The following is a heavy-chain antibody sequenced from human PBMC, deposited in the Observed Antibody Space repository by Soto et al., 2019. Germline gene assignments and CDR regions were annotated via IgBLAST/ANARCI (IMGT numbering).Heavy chain of an antibody. CDR2: IKGDGTSR. V-gene: IGHV3-74*01. D-gene: IGHD3-10*01. CDR1: GFTFSNYW. CDR3: ARDFYGSGDY. J-gene: IGHJ4*02. Sequence: EVHLVESGGGLVQPGGSLRLSCAASGFTFSNYWMHWVRQAPGKGLVWVSRIKGDGTSRNYADSVKGRFTISRDNAKNTLYLQMNSLRAEDTAVYYCARDFYGSGDYWGQGTLVTVSS.